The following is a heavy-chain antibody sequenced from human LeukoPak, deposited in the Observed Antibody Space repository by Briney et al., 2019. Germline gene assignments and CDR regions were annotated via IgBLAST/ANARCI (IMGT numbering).Heavy chain of an antibody. J-gene: IGHJ4*02. V-gene: IGHV1-18*01. CDR1: GRTFTSYG. CDR2: INVYNGNT. D-gene: IGHD6-13*01. CDR3: ARVLVGSSRYYEDY. Sequence: GASVKVSCKGSGRTFTSYGISWVRQAPGQGLEWMGWINVYNGNTNYAQNLQGRVTMTTDTSTSTAYMELRSLRSDDTAVYYCARVLVGSSRYYEDYWGQGTLVTVSS.